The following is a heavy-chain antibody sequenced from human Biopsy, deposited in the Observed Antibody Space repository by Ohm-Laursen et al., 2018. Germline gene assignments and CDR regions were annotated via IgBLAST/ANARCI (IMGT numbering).Heavy chain of an antibody. D-gene: IGHD3-22*01. CDR2: IFYRGST. CDR3: ARDHDTSGYYYVS. V-gene: IGHV4-39*01. J-gene: IGHJ5*02. CDR1: GGSISNNNYY. Sequence: GTLSLTCTVSGGSISNNNYYWGWIRQPPGKGLEWIGSIFYRGSTHYKPSLKSRVNISVDTSKNQFSLKLNSVTAADTAVYYCARDHDTSGYYYVSWGQGTLVTVSS.